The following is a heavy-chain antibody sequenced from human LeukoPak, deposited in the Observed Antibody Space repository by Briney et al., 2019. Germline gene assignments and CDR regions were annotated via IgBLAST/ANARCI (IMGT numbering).Heavy chain of an antibody. CDR1: GYRFTSNW. D-gene: IGHD3-16*01. V-gene: IGHV5-51*01. CDR3: AYGKYYFDY. CDR2: IYPGDSDT. Sequence: GESLKISCKGSGYRFTSNWIAWVRRMPGKGLEWMGIIYPGDSDTRYSPSFQGQVTISADKSISTAYLQWSSLRASDTAIYFCAYGKYYFDYWGQGTPVTVSS. J-gene: IGHJ4*02.